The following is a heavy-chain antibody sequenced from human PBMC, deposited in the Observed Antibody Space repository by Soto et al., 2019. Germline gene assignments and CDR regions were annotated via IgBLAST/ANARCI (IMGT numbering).Heavy chain of an antibody. CDR3: ARYSGIAQLTYYYYMDV. J-gene: IGHJ6*03. CDR1: GGSISSYY. V-gene: IGHV4-59*08. D-gene: IGHD3-10*01. Sequence: TLSITCTVSGGSISSYYWSWIRQPPGKGLEWIGYIYYSGSTNYNPSLKSRVTISVDTSKNQFSLKLSSVTAADTAVYYCARYSGIAQLTYYYYMDVWGKGTTVTVSS. CDR2: IYYSGST.